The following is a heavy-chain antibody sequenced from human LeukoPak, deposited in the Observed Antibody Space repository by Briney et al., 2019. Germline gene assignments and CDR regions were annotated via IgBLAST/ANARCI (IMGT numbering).Heavy chain of an antibody. CDR3: AKDVLDYSNYFDY. CDR2: IYYSGST. J-gene: IGHJ4*02. V-gene: IGHV4-59*01. Sequence: SETLSLTCTVSGGSISSYYWSWIRQPPGKGLEWIGYIYYSGSTNYNPSLKSRVTISVDTSKNQFSLKLSSVTAADTAVYYCAKDVLDYSNYFDYWGQGTLVTVSS. D-gene: IGHD4-11*01. CDR1: GGSISSYY.